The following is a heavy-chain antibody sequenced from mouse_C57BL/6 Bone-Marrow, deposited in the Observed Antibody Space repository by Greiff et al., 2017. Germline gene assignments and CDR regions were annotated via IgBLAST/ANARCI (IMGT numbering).Heavy chain of an antibody. Sequence: QVQLQQSGAELVKPGASVKISCKASGYAFSSYWMNWVKQRPGKGLEWIGQIYPGDGDTNYNGKFKGKATLTADKSSSTAYMQLSSLTSEDSAVYFCAKELANYYGSSWWYFDVWGTGTTVTVSS. CDR3: AKELANYYGSSWWYFDV. CDR1: GYAFSSYW. D-gene: IGHD1-1*01. V-gene: IGHV1-80*01. CDR2: IYPGDGDT. J-gene: IGHJ1*03.